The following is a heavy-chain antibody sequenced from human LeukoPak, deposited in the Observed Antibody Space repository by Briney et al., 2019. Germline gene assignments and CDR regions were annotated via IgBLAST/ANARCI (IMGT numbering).Heavy chain of an antibody. Sequence: SVKVSCKASGGTFSSYTISWVRQAPGQGLEWMGRIIPILGIANYAQKFQGRVTITADKSTSTAYMELSSLRSEDTAVYYCARDRGYCSSTSCYSSNWFDPWGQGTLGTVSS. V-gene: IGHV1-69*04. CDR3: ARDRGYCSSTSCYSSNWFDP. J-gene: IGHJ5*02. D-gene: IGHD2-2*02. CDR2: IIPILGIA. CDR1: GGTFSSYT.